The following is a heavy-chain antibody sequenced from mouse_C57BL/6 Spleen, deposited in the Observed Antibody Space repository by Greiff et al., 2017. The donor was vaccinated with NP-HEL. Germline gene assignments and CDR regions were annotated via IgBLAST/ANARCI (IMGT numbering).Heavy chain of an antibody. J-gene: IGHJ3*01. Sequence: EVHLVESGPGLVKPSQSLSLTCSVTGYSITSGYYWNWIRQFPGNKLEWMGYISYDGSNNYNPSLKNRISITRDTSKNQFFLKLNSVTTEDTATYYCASYDRFAYWGQGTLVTVSA. V-gene: IGHV3-6*01. CDR3: ASYDRFAY. CDR1: GYSITSGYY. CDR2: ISYDGSN. D-gene: IGHD2-3*01.